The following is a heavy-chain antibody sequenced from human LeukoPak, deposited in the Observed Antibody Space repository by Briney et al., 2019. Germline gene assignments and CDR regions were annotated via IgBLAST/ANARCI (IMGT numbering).Heavy chain of an antibody. Sequence: SVKVSCKASGYTFTIYDISWVRQAPGQGLEWMGGIIPIFGTANYAQKFQGRVTITADESTSTAYMELSSLRSEDTAVYYCAGSGEDIVVVVAANETYYYHGMDVWGQGTTVTVSS. CDR2: IIPIFGTA. CDR1: GYTFTIYD. V-gene: IGHV1-69*13. D-gene: IGHD2-15*01. J-gene: IGHJ6*02. CDR3: AGSGEDIVVVVAANETYYYHGMDV.